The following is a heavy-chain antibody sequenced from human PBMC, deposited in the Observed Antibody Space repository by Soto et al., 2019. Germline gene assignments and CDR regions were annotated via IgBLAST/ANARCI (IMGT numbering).Heavy chain of an antibody. J-gene: IGHJ5*02. CDR2: IDPSDSYT. CDR3: ARHDYYYDSSGYFDWFEP. V-gene: IGHV5-10-1*01. D-gene: IGHD3-22*01. CDR1: GYSFTSYW. Sequence: PGESLKISCKGSGYSFTSYWISWVRQMPGKGLEWMGRIDPSDSYTNYSPSFQGHVTISADKSISTAYLQWSSLKASDTAMYYCARHDYYYDSSGYFDWFEPWGQGTLVTVSS.